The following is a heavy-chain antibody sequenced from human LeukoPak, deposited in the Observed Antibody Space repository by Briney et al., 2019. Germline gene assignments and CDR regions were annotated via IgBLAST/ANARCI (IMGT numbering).Heavy chain of an antibody. CDR2: INHSGST. V-gene: IGHV4-34*01. Sequence: SETLSLTCAVYGGSFSGYYWSWIRQPPGKGLEWIGEINHSGSTNYNPSLKSRVTISVDTSKNQFSLKLSSVTAADTAVYYCARVPLGTVDWFDPWGQGTLVTVSS. D-gene: IGHD3/OR15-3a*01. CDR1: GGSFSGYY. J-gene: IGHJ5*02. CDR3: ARVPLGTVDWFDP.